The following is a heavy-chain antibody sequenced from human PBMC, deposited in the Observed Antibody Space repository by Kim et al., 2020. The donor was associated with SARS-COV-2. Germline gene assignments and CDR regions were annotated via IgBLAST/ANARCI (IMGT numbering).Heavy chain of an antibody. J-gene: IGHJ4*02. V-gene: IGHV3-53*01. CDR3: ASFIV. D-gene: IGHD1-26*01. Sequence: VIYSGGSTYYADSVKGRFTISRDNSKNTLYLQMNSLRAEDTAVYYCASFIVWGQGTLVTVSS. CDR2: IYSGGST.